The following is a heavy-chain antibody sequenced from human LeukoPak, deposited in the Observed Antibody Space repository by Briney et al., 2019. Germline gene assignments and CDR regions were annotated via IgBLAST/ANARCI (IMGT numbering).Heavy chain of an antibody. V-gene: IGHV1-2*06. D-gene: IGHD3-22*01. CDR2: INPNSGGT. CDR1: GYTFTGFY. CDR3: ARGRREYGSSGYYYYYYGMDV. Sequence: ASVKVSCKASGYTFTGFYMHWVRQAPGQGLEWMGRINPNSGGTNYAQKFQGRVTMTRDTSISTAYMELSSLRSEDTAVYYCARGRREYGSSGYYYYYYGMDVWGQGTTVTVSS. J-gene: IGHJ6*02.